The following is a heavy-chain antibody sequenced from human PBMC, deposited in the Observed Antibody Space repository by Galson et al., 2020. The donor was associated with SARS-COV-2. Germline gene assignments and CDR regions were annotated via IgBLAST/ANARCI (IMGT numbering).Heavy chain of an antibody. J-gene: IGHJ3*02. D-gene: IGHD3-22*01. CDR1: GGSISSGGYY. CDR3: ARVRTTMRVVVITSDAFDI. V-gene: IGHV4-31*03. Sequence: SQTLSLTCTVSGGSISSGGYYWSWIRQHPGKGLEWIGYIYYSGSTYYNPSLKSRVTISVDTSKNQFSLKLSSVTAADTAVYYCARVRTTMRVVVITSDAFDIWGQGTMVTVSS. CDR2: IYYSGST.